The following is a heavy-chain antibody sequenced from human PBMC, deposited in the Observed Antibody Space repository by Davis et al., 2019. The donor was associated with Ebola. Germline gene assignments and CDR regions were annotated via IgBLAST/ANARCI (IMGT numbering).Heavy chain of an antibody. CDR2: ISAYNGNT. Sequence: AASVKVSCKASGGTFSSYAISWVRQAPGQGLEWMGWISAYNGNTNYAQKLQGRVTMTTDTSTSTAYMELRSLRSDDTAVYYCARDLVLRFFGAFDIWGQGTMVTVSS. V-gene: IGHV1-18*01. D-gene: IGHD3-3*01. CDR3: ARDLVLRFFGAFDI. J-gene: IGHJ3*02. CDR1: GGTFSSYA.